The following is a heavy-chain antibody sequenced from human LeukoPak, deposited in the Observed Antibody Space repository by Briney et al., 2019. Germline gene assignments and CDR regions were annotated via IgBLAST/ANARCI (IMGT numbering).Heavy chain of an antibody. CDR1: GGTFCSYA. CDR3: SYCSGGSCYSEYFQH. Sequence: SVKVSCKASGGTFCSYAISWVRQAPGQGLEWMGGIIPIFGTANYAQKFQGRVTITADESTSTAYMELSSLRSEDTAVYYCSYCSGGSCYSEYFQHWGQGTLVTVSS. J-gene: IGHJ1*01. D-gene: IGHD2-15*01. CDR2: IIPIFGTA. V-gene: IGHV1-69*13.